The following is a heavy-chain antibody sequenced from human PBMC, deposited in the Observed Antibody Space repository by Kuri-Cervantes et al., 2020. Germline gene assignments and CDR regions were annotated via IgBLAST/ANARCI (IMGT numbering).Heavy chain of an antibody. CDR3: ARPTRPDYYYYMDV. Sequence: GESLKISCAASGFTFSSYGMHWVRQAPGKGLEWVAVISYDGGNKYYLDSVKGRFTISRDNSKNTLYLQMNSLRAEDTAVYYCARPTRPDYYYYMDVWGKGTTVTVSS. CDR2: ISYDGGNK. V-gene: IGHV3-30*03. CDR1: GFTFSSYG. D-gene: IGHD4-17*01. J-gene: IGHJ6*03.